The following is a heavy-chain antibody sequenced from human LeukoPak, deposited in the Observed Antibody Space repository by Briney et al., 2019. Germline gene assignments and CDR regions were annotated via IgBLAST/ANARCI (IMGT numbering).Heavy chain of an antibody. CDR3: ARDHDSSGPAGDFDY. Sequence: ASVKVSCEASGYTFTSYGISWVRQAPGQGLEWMGWISAYNGNTNYAQKLQGRVTMTTDTSTSTAYMELRSLRSDDTAVYYCARDHDSSGPAGDFDYWGQGTLVTVSS. D-gene: IGHD3-22*01. J-gene: IGHJ4*02. CDR1: GYTFTSYG. CDR2: ISAYNGNT. V-gene: IGHV1-18*01.